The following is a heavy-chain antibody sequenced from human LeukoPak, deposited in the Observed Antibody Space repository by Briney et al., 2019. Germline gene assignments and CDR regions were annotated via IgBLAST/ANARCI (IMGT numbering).Heavy chain of an antibody. CDR2: MNPNSGNT. CDR3: ARGFYSRPRYGMDV. D-gene: IGHD6-13*01. J-gene: IGHJ6*02. V-gene: IGHV1-8*01. Sequence: ASVKVSCKASGYTFTSYDINWVRQATGQGLEWMGWMNPNSGNTGYAQKFQGRVTMTRDTSISTAYMELSRLRSDDTAVYYCARGFYSRPRYGMDVWGQGTTVTVSS. CDR1: GYTFTSYD.